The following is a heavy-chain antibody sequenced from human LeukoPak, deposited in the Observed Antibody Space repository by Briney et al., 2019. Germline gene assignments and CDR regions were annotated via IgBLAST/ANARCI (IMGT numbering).Heavy chain of an antibody. V-gene: IGHV5-51*01. CDR2: IYPGDSDT. Sequence: GESLKISCKGSGYSFTSYWIGWVRQMPGKGLEWMGIIYPGDSDTRYSPSFQGRVTISADKSISTAYLQWSSLKASDTAMYYCARLPDSSSYYYYGMDVWGQGTTVTVSS. J-gene: IGHJ6*02. CDR1: GYSFTSYW. CDR3: ARLPDSSSYYYYGMDV. D-gene: IGHD1-14*01.